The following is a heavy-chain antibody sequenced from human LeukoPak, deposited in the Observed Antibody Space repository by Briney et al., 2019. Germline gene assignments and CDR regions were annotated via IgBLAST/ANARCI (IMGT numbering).Heavy chain of an antibody. V-gene: IGHV3-64*01. CDR3: VKVAKYYYGSETYYFFEQ. J-gene: IGHJ4*02. Sequence: GGSLRLSCAASGFTFSSYAMHWVRQAPGKGLEYVSAISSNGGSTYYANSVKGRFTISRDNSKNTLYLQMGSLRVEDTAIYYCVKVAKYYYGSETYYFFEQWGQGTPVTASS. CDR2: ISSNGGST. CDR1: GFTFSSYA. D-gene: IGHD3-10*01.